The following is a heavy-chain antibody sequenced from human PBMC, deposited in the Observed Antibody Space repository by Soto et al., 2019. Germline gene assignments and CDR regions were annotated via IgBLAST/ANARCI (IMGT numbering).Heavy chain of an antibody. V-gene: IGHV4-39*01. CDR2: IYYSGST. D-gene: IGHD6-19*01. Sequence: QLQLQESGPGLVKPSETLSLTCTVSGGSISSSSYYWGWIRQPPGKGLEWIGSIYYSGSTYYNPSLTSRVTISVDTSKNQFSLKLSSVTAADTAVYYCASLPIAVAGTGRAYWGQGTLVTVSS. CDR1: GGSISSSSYY. J-gene: IGHJ4*02. CDR3: ASLPIAVAGTGRAY.